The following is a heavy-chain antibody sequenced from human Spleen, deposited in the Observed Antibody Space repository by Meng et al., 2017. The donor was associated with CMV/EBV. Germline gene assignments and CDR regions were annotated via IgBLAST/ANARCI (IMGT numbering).Heavy chain of an antibody. CDR2: ISSSSSYI. CDR1: GFTFSSYA. V-gene: IGHV3-21*01. D-gene: IGHD3-3*01. CDR3: ARVSGPESYDFWSGWTIYYYYYGMDV. J-gene: IGHJ6*02. Sequence: GESLKISCAASGFTFSSYAMSWVRQAPGKGLEWVSSISSSSSYIYYADSVKGRFTISRDNAKNSLYLQMNSLRAEDTAVYYCARVSGPESYDFWSGWTIYYYYYGMDVWGQGTTVTVSS.